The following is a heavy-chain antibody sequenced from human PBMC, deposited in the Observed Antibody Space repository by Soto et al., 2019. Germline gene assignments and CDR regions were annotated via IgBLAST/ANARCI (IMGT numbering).Heavy chain of an antibody. Sequence: GSLRLSCAASGFTFSSYSMNWVRQAPGKGLEWVSYISSSTIYYADSVKGRFTISRDNAKNSLYLQMNSLRDEDTAVYYCARDSALEWLIFDYWGQGTLVSASS. CDR1: GFTFSSYS. J-gene: IGHJ4*02. CDR3: ARDSALEWLIFDY. D-gene: IGHD3-3*01. V-gene: IGHV3-48*02. CDR2: ISSSTI.